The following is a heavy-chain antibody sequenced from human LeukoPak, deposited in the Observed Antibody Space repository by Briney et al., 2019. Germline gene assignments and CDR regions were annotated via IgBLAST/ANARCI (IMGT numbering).Heavy chain of an antibody. J-gene: IGHJ6*02. D-gene: IGHD3-22*01. V-gene: IGHV1-18*01. CDR1: GYTFTSFG. CDR2: ISAYNGNT. Sequence: ASVTVSCKASGYTFTSFGISWVRQAPGQGLEWMGWISAYNGNTNYAQKLQGRVTMTTDTSTSTAYMELRSLRSDDTAVYYCARDAEYYYDSSGYYYYYGMDVWGQGTTVTVSS. CDR3: ARDAEYYYDSSGYYYYYGMDV.